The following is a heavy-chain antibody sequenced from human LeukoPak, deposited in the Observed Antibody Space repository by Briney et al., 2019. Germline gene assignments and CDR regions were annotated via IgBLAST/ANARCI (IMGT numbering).Heavy chain of an antibody. V-gene: IGHV4-30-2*01. CDR2: IYHSGST. Sequence: SQTLSLTCAVSGGSISSGGYSWNWIRQPPGKGLGWIGYIYHSGSTYYNPSLKSRVTILVNRSKNQFSLKLSSVTAADTAVYYCARRGDGYNYDAFDIWGQGTMVTVSS. D-gene: IGHD5-24*01. J-gene: IGHJ3*02. CDR1: GGSISSGGYS. CDR3: ARRGDGYNYDAFDI.